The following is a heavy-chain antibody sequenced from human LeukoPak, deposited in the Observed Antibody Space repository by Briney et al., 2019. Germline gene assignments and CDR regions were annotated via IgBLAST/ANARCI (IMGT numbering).Heavy chain of an antibody. V-gene: IGHV6-1*01. Sequence: SQTLSLTCAVSGDSVSSNSATWTWIRQSPSRGLEWLGRTYYKSKWYNDYAVSAKSRITINSDTSKNQFSLQLNSVTPEDTAVYYCARVSSPWSPRDAFDIWGQGTMVTVSS. D-gene: IGHD1-26*01. CDR1: GDSVSSNSAT. J-gene: IGHJ3*02. CDR2: TYYKSKWYN. CDR3: ARVSSPWSPRDAFDI.